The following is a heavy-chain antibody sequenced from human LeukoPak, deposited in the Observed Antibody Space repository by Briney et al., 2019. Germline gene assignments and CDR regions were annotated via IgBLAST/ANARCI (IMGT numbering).Heavy chain of an antibody. V-gene: IGHV5-51*01. CDR1: GYSFTNYW. CDR2: IYPGDSDT. D-gene: IGHD5-12*01. J-gene: IGHJ4*02. CDR3: ARGRVFSAYDSSH. Sequence: GESLKISCKGSGYSFTNYWIGWVRQLPGKGLEWMGIIYPGDSDTRYSPPFQGQVTISADRSISTAYLQWSSLKASDTAMYYCARGRVFSAYDSSHWGQGTLVTVSS.